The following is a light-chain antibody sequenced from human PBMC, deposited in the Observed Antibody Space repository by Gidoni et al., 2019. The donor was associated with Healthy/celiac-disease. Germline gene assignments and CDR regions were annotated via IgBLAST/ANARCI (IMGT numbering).Light chain of an antibody. CDR2: GAS. Sequence: ILPTQSLGTLSLSPGERATLSCRASQSVSSSYLAWYQQKPGQAPKLLIYGASSRATGIPDRFSGSGSGTDFTLTISRLEPEDFAVYYCQQYDSSLWTFXQXTKVEIK. J-gene: IGKJ1*01. V-gene: IGKV3-20*01. CDR3: QQYDSSLWT. CDR1: QSVSSSY.